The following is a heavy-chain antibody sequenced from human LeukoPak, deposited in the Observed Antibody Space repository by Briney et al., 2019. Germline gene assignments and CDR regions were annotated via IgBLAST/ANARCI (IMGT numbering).Heavy chain of an antibody. J-gene: IGHJ4*02. CDR2: ISAYNGNT. V-gene: IGHV1-18*04. Sequence: ASVTVSCKASGYTFTDYFIIWVRQAPGQGLEWMGWISAYNGNTNYAQKLQGRVTMTTGTSTSKANMELRSLRSDVTALYYCARKAVAGTGKFDYWGQGTLVTVSS. CDR3: ARKAVAGTGKFDY. D-gene: IGHD6-19*01. CDR1: GYTFTDYF.